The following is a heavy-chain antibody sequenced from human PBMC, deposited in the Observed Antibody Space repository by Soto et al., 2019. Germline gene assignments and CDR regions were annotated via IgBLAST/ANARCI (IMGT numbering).Heavy chain of an antibody. CDR1: GYTFTTYG. J-gene: IGHJ6*02. CDR3: ARKGEMPYFYHGLDV. CDR2: ISGYNGHT. Sequence: QVQLVQSGAEVRKPGASVKVSCKASGYTFTTYGITWVRQAPGQGLEWMGWISGYNGHTKYAQKFQGRVTMTTVTATGTVYVDLRRRTSTDTAGHYRARKGEMPYFYHGLDVWGQGTTVTVSS. D-gene: IGHD3-16*01. V-gene: IGHV1-18*01.